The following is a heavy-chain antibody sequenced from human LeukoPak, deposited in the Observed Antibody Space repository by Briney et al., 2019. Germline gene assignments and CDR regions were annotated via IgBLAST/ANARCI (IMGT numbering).Heavy chain of an antibody. J-gene: IGHJ4*02. CDR3: AKDKSVSADYYFDY. CDR2: IRGSGGST. V-gene: IGHV3-23*01. CDR1: GFTFSSYA. D-gene: IGHD5/OR15-5a*01. Sequence: GGSLRLSCAASGFTFSSYAMSWVRQAPGKGLEWVSGIRGSGGSTYYADSVKGRFTVSRDNSKNTLFLQMNNLRTEDTAVYYCAKDKSVSADYYFDYWGQGTLVTVSS.